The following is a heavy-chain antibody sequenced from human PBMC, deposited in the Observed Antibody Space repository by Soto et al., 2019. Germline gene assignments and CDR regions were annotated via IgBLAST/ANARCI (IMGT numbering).Heavy chain of an antibody. J-gene: IGHJ4*02. CDR2: ISAYNGNT. CDR1: CFTFTSFG. Sequence: GAPVEVSFQASCFTFTSFGISLVRQAPGQGLEWMGWISAYNGNTNYAQKLQGRVTMTTDTSTSTAYMELRSLRSDDTAVYYCARDFSTAGSEVWYFHYWGQGTLVTVSS. D-gene: IGHD6-13*01. V-gene: IGHV1-18*01. CDR3: ARDFSTAGSEVWYFHY.